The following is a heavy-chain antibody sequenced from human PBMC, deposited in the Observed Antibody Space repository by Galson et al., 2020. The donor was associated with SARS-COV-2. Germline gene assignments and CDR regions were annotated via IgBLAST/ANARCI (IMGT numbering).Heavy chain of an antibody. CDR3: ARGQQTELLTAGDF. Sequence: PSEPLSLTCAVSGGSVSSGAFSWSWFRQPPGKGLEWIGYIYDSANTYYNPSLKSRVSISVDRSKNQFSLNLSSVTAADTAVYYCARGQQTELLTAGDFWGQGTRVTVSS. CDR2: IYDSANT. D-gene: IGHD7-27*01. J-gene: IGHJ4*02. CDR1: GGSVSSGAFS. V-gene: IGHV4-30-2*01.